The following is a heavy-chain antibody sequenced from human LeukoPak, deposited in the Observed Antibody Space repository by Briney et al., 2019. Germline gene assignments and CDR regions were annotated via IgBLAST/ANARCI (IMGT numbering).Heavy chain of an antibody. CDR3: ARGGGIVVVPAVY. CDR2: ISYDGSNK. J-gene: IGHJ4*02. Sequence: GGSLRLSCAASGFTFSDHVMHWVRQAPGKGLEWVAVISYDGSNKYYADSVKGRFTISRDNSKNTLYLQMNSLRAEDTAVYYCARGGGIVVVPAVYWGQGTLVTVSS. V-gene: IGHV3-30*03. CDR1: GFTFSDHV. D-gene: IGHD2-2*01.